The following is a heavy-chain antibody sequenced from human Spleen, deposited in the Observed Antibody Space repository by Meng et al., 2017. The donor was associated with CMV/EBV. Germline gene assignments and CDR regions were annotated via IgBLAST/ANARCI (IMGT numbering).Heavy chain of an antibody. CDR1: GYTFTDYY. D-gene: IGHD6-13*01. CDR2: INPKSGGT. Sequence: CKASGYTFTDYYMHWVRQAPGQGLEWMGWINPKSGGTKYAQKFQGRVTMTRDTSISTAYMELSRLRSDDTAVYYCARLSSSWYPTFDYWGQGTLVTVSS. CDR3: ARLSSSWYPTFDY. V-gene: IGHV1-2*02. J-gene: IGHJ4*02.